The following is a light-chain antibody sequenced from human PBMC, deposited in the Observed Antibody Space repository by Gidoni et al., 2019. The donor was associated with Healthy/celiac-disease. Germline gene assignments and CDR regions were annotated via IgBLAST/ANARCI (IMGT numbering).Light chain of an antibody. Sequence: VIPQSPDSLAVSLGVRATINCTSSQSDLYRANNKNYLAWYQQKAGQPPTLLIYWACTRESGVADRYSGGRCGAEFTLTISSLQAEDVAVYYYQQYYDTPMYTFGQGTKLEIK. CDR1: QSDLYRANNKNY. J-gene: IGKJ2*01. V-gene: IGKV4-1*01. CDR2: WAC. CDR3: QQYYDTPMYT.